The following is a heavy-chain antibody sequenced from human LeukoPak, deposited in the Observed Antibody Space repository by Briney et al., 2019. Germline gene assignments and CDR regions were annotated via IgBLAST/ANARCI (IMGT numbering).Heavy chain of an antibody. CDR3: ARNLRSGTGNY. CDR2: LDSGGST. D-gene: IGHD1-7*01. J-gene: IGHJ4*02. V-gene: IGHV3-53*01. CDR1: GFTVSSNY. Sequence: GGSLRLSCAASGFTVSSNYMSWVRQAPGKGLEWVSVLDSGGSTYYADSVKGRFTISRDNSRNTLYLQMNNLRAEDTATYYCARNLRSGTGNYWGQGTLVAVSS.